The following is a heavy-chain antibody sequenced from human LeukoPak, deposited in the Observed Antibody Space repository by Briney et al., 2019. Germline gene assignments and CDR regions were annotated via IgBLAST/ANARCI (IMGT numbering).Heavy chain of an antibody. Sequence: ASVKVSCKASGYTFTSYYMHWVRQAPGQGLEWMGIINPSGGSTSYAQKFQGRVTMTRDMSTSTVYMELSSLRAEDTAVYYCAMGLYDILTGYAPVVYGYWGQGTLVTVSS. D-gene: IGHD3-9*01. CDR1: GYTFTSYY. CDR3: AMGLYDILTGYAPVVYGY. J-gene: IGHJ4*02. V-gene: IGHV1-46*01. CDR2: INPSGGST.